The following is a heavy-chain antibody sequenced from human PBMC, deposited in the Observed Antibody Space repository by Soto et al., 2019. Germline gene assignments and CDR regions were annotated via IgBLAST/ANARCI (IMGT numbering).Heavy chain of an antibody. CDR3: ARGIAASHTYYYYYYMDV. CDR2: MNPNSGKT. V-gene: IGHV1-8*01. J-gene: IGHJ6*03. Sequence: ASVKVSCKASGYTFTSYDINWVRQATGQGLEWMGWMNPNSGKTGYAQKFQGRVTMTRSTSIRTAYMELSSLRSEDTAVYYCARGIAASHTYYYYYYMDVWGKGTTVTAAS. D-gene: IGHD6-6*01. CDR1: GYTFTSYD.